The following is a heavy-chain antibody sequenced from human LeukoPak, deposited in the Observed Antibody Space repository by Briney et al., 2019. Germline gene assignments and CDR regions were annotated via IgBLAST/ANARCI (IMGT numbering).Heavy chain of an antibody. J-gene: IGHJ4*02. CDR3: ARARGLRPVDY. CDR2: ISSSGSTI. Sequence: PGGSLRLSCAASGFTFSSYEMNWVRQAPGKGLEWVSYISSSGSTIYYADSVKGRFTISRDNAKNSPYLQMNSLRAEDTAVYYCARARGLRPVDYWGQGTLVTVSS. CDR1: GFTFSSYE. D-gene: IGHD5-12*01. V-gene: IGHV3-48*03.